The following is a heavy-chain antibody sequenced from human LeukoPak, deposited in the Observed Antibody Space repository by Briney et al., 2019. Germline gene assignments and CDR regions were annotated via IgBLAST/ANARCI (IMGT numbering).Heavy chain of an antibody. CDR3: ARDGRSTYYFDY. D-gene: IGHD5/OR15-5a*01. J-gene: IGHJ4*02. CDR2: MKEDESEK. CDR1: EFNFSSYW. Sequence: GGSLRLSCVASEFNFSSYWMTWVRQAPGKGLEWVASMKEDESEKYYVDSVKGRFTISRDNAKNSLYLQMNSLRVEDTAVYYCARDGRSTYYFDYWGQGTLVTVSS. V-gene: IGHV3-7*01.